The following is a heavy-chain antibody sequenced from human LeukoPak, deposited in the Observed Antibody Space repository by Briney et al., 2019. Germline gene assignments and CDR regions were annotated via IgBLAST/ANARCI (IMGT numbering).Heavy chain of an antibody. D-gene: IGHD3-22*01. Sequence: SEALSLTCTVSGGSISSYYWSWIRQPPGKGLEWIEYIYYSGSTNCNPSLKSRVTISVDTSKNQFSLKLSSVTAADTAVYYCAGGLFYYDSSGYPGDYWGQGTLVTVSS. V-gene: IGHV4-59*01. J-gene: IGHJ4*02. CDR1: GGSISSYY. CDR2: IYYSGST. CDR3: AGGLFYYDSSGYPGDY.